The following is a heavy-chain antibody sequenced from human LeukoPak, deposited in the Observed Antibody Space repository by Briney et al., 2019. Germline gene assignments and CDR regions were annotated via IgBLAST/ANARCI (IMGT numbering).Heavy chain of an antibody. Sequence: GGSLRLSCAASGFTFNGHGMHWVRQAPGKGLEWVAIISYDGSTTYYADSVKGRFTISRDNSKNTLFLQMNSLRAEDTAVYYCPRDQDYSDRSGNYYVFYYWGQGTLVTVSS. J-gene: IGHJ4*02. CDR2: ISYDGSTT. V-gene: IGHV3-30*03. CDR1: GFTFNGHG. CDR3: PRDQDYSDRSGNYYVFYY. D-gene: IGHD3-22*01.